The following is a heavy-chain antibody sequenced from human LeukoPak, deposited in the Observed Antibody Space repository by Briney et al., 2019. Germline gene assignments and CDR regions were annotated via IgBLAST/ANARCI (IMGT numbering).Heavy chain of an antibody. D-gene: IGHD3-3*01. CDR1: GGSFSGYY. Sequence: SETLSLTCAVYGGSFSGYYWSWIRQPPGKGLEWIEEINHSGSTNYNPSLKSRVTISVDTSKNQFSLKLSSVTAADTAVYYCARGTYYDFWSGYYNRVYYFDYWGQGTLVTVSS. CDR3: ARGTYYDFWSGYYNRVYYFDY. V-gene: IGHV4-34*01. J-gene: IGHJ4*02. CDR2: INHSGST.